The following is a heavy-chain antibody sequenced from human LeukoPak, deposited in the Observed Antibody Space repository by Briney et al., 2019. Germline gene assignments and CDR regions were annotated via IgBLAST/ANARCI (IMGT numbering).Heavy chain of an antibody. CDR2: FDPEDGET. J-gene: IGHJ6*03. Sequence: GASVKVSCKVSGYTLIELSMHWVRQAPGNGLEWMGGFDPEDGETIYAQKFQGRVTMTEDTSTDTAYMELSSLRSEDTAVYYCATASVVVAATQHYYMDVWGKGTTVTVSS. CDR1: GYTLIELS. D-gene: IGHD2-15*01. CDR3: ATASVVVAATQHYYMDV. V-gene: IGHV1-24*01.